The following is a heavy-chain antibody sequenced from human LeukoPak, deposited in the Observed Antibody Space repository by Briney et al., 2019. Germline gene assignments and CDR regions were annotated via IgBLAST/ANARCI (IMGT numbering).Heavy chain of an antibody. CDR2: IYSGGST. D-gene: IGHD1-1*01. CDR3: ARDGFTTGWTPDF. CDR1: GFTVSSNY. V-gene: IGHV3-66*01. J-gene: IGHJ4*02. Sequence: PGGSLRLSCAASGFTVSSNYMSWVRQAPGKGLEWVSVIYSGGSTYYADSVKGRFTISRDNSKNTLYLQMNSLRAEDTAVYFCARDGFTTGWTPDFWGQGTLVTVSS.